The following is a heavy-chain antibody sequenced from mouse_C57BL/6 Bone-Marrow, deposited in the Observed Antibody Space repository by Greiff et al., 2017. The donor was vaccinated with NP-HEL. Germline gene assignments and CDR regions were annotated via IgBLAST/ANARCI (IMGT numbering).Heavy chain of an antibody. CDR3: ARGRQLSLGY. CDR1: GYAFSSSW. D-gene: IGHD3-2*02. J-gene: IGHJ2*01. Sequence: QVQLQQSGPELVKPGASVKISCKASGYAFSSSWMNWVQQRPGKGLEWIGRIYPGDGDTNYNGKFKGKATLTADKSSSTAYMQLSSLTSEDSAVYFCARGRQLSLGYWGQGTTLTVSS. CDR2: IYPGDGDT. V-gene: IGHV1-82*01.